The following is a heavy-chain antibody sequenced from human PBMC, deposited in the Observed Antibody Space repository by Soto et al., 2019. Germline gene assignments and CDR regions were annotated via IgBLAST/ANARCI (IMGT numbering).Heavy chain of an antibody. V-gene: IGHV4-34*01. D-gene: IGHD3-10*01. CDR3: AREGYGMVRGVIGFLASRPMDV. J-gene: IGHJ6*03. CDR2: INHSGST. Sequence: QVQLQQWGAGLLKPSETLSLTCAVYGGSFSGYYWSWIRQPPGKGLEWIGEINHSGSTNYNPSLKSRVTISVDTSKNQFSLKLSSVTAADTAVYYCAREGYGMVRGVIGFLASRPMDVWGKGTTVTVSS. CDR1: GGSFSGYY.